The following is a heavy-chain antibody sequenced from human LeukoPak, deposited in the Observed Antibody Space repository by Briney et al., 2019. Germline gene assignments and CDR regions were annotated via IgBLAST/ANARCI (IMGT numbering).Heavy chain of an antibody. Sequence: GESLKISCEGSGYSFSNYSITWVRQMPGKGLEWMGIIYPGDSDTRYSPSFQGQVTISADKSISTAYLQWNSLQASDTAMYYCARHEVVGSTYTAFDVWGQGTVVIVSS. V-gene: IGHV5-51*01. CDR2: IYPGDSDT. J-gene: IGHJ3*01. D-gene: IGHD1-26*01. CDR3: ARHEVVGSTYTAFDV. CDR1: GYSFSNYS.